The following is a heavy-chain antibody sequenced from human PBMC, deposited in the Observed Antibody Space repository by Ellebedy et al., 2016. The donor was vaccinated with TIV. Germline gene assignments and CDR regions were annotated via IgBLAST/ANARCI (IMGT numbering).Heavy chain of an antibody. D-gene: IGHD6-13*01. CDR1: GFTFRSYA. CDR2: ISYDGSNK. Sequence: GGSLRLXXAASGFTFRSYAMHWVRQAPGKGLEWVAVISYDGSNKYYADSVKGRFTISRDNSKNTLYLQMNSLRAEDTAVYYCASPNSSWYDYYYYGMDVWGQGTTVTVSS. J-gene: IGHJ6*02. CDR3: ASPNSSWYDYYYYGMDV. V-gene: IGHV3-30-3*01.